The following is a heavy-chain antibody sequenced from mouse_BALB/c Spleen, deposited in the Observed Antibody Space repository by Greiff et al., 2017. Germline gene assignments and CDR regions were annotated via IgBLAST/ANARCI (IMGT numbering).Heavy chain of an antibody. J-gene: IGHJ4*01. Sequence: VQLQQSGAELVRPGTSVKVSCKASGYAFTNYLIEWVQQRPGQGLEWIGVINPGSGGTNYNEKFKGKATLTADKSSSTAYMQLSSLTSDDSAVYFCARRYDGAMDYWGQGTSVTVSS. CDR3: ARRYDGAMDY. D-gene: IGHD2-12*01. CDR1: GYAFTNYL. V-gene: IGHV1-54*01. CDR2: INPGSGGT.